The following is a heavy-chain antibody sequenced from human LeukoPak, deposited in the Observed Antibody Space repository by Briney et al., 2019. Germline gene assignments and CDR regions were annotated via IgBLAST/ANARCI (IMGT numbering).Heavy chain of an antibody. CDR1: GGSISSLE. CDR3: ARHRAYSSSSPFDY. CDR2: ICCTVST. V-gene: IGHV4-59*08. J-gene: IGHJ4*02. Sequence: PSETLSLTGSVPGGSISSLEWSWIGQPPGKGLEWIGYICCTVSTNSNPALKSRATMFVDMSKTQFSLRLSSVTAADTAVYYCARHRAYSSSSPFDYWGQGTLVTVSS. D-gene: IGHD6-6*01.